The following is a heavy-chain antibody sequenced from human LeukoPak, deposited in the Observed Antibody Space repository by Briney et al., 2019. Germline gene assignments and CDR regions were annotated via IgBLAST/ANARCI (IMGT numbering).Heavy chain of an antibody. CDR3: AGGGWFGEFPDYYYYYMDV. CDR1: GYTFTSYG. D-gene: IGHD3-10*01. J-gene: IGHJ6*03. Sequence: ASVKVSCKASGYTFTSYGISWVRQAPGQGLEWMGIINPSGGSTSYAQKFQGRVTMTRDTSTSTVYMELSSLRSEDTAVYYCAGGGWFGEFPDYYYYYMDVWGKGTTVTVSS. CDR2: INPSGGST. V-gene: IGHV1-46*01.